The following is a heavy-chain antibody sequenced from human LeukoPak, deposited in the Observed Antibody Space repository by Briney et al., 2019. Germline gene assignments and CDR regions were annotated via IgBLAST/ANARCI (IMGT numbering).Heavy chain of an antibody. D-gene: IGHD3-16*02. CDR2: ISSSSSYI. J-gene: IGHJ4*02. CDR1: GFTFSSYS. Sequence: PGGSLRLSCAASGFTFSSYSMNWVRQAPGKGLEWVSSISSSSSYIYYADSVKGRFTISRDNAKNSLYLQMNSLRAEDTAVYYCARDSAPYSFGGVIAYWGQGTLVTASS. CDR3: ARDSAPYSFGGVIAY. V-gene: IGHV3-21*01.